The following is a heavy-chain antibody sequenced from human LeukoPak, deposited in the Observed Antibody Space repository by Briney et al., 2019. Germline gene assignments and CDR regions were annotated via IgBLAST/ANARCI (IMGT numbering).Heavy chain of an antibody. CDR1: GFTFDDYG. CDR2: INWNGGST. CDR3: ARDFSVWLERPTYAFDI. Sequence: PGGSLRLSCAASGFTFDDYGMSWVRQAPGKGLEWVSGINWNGGSTGYADSVKGRFTISRDNAKNSLYLQMNSLRAEDTAVYYCARDFSVWLERPTYAFDIWGQGTMVTVSS. D-gene: IGHD6-19*01. V-gene: IGHV3-20*04. J-gene: IGHJ3*02.